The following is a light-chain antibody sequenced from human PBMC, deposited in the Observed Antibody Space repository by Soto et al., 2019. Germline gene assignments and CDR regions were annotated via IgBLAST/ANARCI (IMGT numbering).Light chain of an antibody. CDR3: QQYYSFPQT. V-gene: IGKV1D-43*01. CDR1: QGISSY. J-gene: IGKJ1*01. CDR2: AAS. Sequence: AIRITHSPFSLSASVVDGVTITFWASQGISSYLAWYQQKPAKAPKLFIYAASTLQSGVPSRFSGSGSGTDFTLTISCLQSEDFATYYCQQYYSFPQTFGQGTKVDIK.